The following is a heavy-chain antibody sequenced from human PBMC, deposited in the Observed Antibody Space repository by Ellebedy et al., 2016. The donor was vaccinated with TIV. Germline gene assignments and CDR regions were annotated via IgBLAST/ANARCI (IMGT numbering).Heavy chain of an antibody. J-gene: IGHJ4*02. Sequence: AASVKVSCKASGYTFTKYGLTWVRQAPGQGLEWMGWISTYNGNTNSVQKFQGRVTMTTDTSTSTAYMELRSLTSDDTAMYYCARVQPHYFDYWGQGTQVTVSP. CDR2: ISTYNGNT. V-gene: IGHV1-18*01. CDR3: ARVQPHYFDY. D-gene: IGHD2-2*01. CDR1: GYTFTKYG.